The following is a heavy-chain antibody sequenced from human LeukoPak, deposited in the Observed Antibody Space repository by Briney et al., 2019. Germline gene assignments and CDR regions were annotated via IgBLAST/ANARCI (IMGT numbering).Heavy chain of an antibody. CDR3: ARDPTKVLLWFGEHDY. V-gene: IGHV3-21*01. J-gene: IGHJ4*02. Sequence: GGSLRLSCAASGFTFSSYSMNGVRQAPGKGLEWVSSISSSSSYIYYADSVKGRFTISRDNAKNSLYLQLNSLRAEHTAVYYCARDPTKVLLWFGEHDYWGQGTLVTVSS. CDR2: ISSSSSYI. D-gene: IGHD3-10*01. CDR1: GFTFSSYS.